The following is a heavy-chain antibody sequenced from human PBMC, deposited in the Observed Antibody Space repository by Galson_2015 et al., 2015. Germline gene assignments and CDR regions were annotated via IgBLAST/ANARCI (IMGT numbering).Heavy chain of an antibody. CDR3: ARELGYCSTTSCPFGY. CDR2: LYTGGST. D-gene: IGHD2-2*01. Sequence: SLRLSCAASGFTVSSYYMSWVRQAPGEGLEWVSVLYTGGSTYYADSVKGRFTISRDNSKNTLYLQMNSLRAEDTALYYCARELGYCSTTSCPFGYWGQGTLVTVSS. CDR1: GFTVSSYY. J-gene: IGHJ4*02. V-gene: IGHV3-53*01.